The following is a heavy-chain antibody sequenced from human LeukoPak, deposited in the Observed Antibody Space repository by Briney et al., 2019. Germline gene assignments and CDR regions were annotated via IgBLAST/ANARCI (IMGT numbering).Heavy chain of an antibody. CDR2: IYYSGST. V-gene: IGHV4-31*03. D-gene: IGHD6-6*01. J-gene: IGHJ6*03. CDR3: ARVGNIAARRDYYYYYMDV. CDR1: GGSISSGGYY. Sequence: SQTLSLTCTVSGGSISSGGYYWSWTRQHPGKGLEWIGYIYYSGSTYYNPSLKSRVTISVDTSKNQFSLKLSSVTAADTAVYYCARVGNIAARRDYYYYYMDVWGKGTTVTVSS.